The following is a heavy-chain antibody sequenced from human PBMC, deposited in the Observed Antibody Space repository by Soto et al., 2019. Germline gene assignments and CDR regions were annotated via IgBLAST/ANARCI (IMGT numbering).Heavy chain of an antibody. V-gene: IGHV3-30*18. CDR3: AKDQSYGSGSYSYYGMDV. D-gene: IGHD3-10*01. J-gene: IGHJ6*02. CDR2: ISYDGSNK. CDR1: GFTFSSYG. Sequence: QVQLVESGGGVVQPGRSLRLSCAASGFTFSSYGMHWVRQAPGKGLEWEAVISYDGSNKYYADSVKGRFTISRDNSKNTLYLQMNSLRAEDTAVYYCAKDQSYGSGSYSYYGMDVWGQGTTVTVSS.